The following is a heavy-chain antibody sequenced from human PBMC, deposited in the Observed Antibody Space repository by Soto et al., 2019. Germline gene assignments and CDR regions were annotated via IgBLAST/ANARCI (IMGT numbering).Heavy chain of an antibody. CDR1: GASISGFY. D-gene: IGHD1-1*01. V-gene: IGHV4-4*07. J-gene: IGHJ5*02. CDR2: IYATGTT. Sequence: SETLSLTCTVSGASISGFYWSRIRKSAGKGLEWIGRIYATGTTDYNPSLKSRVMMSVDTSKKQFSLKLRSVTAADTAVYYCVMDGTRTSRDWFVPWGPGISVTGSS. CDR3: VMDGTRTSRDWFVP.